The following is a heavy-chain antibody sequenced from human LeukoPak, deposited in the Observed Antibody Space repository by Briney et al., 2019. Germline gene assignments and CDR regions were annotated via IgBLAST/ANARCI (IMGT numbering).Heavy chain of an antibody. CDR2: IRSSSSTI. D-gene: IGHD3-3*01. V-gene: IGHV3-48*01. J-gene: IGHJ4*02. Sequence: GGSLRLSCAASGFTFSSYSMNWVRQAPGKGLEWVSYIRSSSSTIYYADSVKGRFTISRDNAKNSLYLQMNSLRAEDTAVYYCATYYDFWSGYSRSYYFGYWGQGTLVTVSS. CDR3: ATYYDFWSGYSRSYYFGY. CDR1: GFTFSSYS.